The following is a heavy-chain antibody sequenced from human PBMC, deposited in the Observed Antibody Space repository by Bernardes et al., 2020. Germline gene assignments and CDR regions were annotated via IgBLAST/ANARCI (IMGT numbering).Heavy chain of an antibody. CDR1: GYAFTSYA. J-gene: IGHJ6*02. Sequence: ASVKVSCKASGYAFTSYAMHWVRQAPGQRLEWMGWINAGNGNTKYSQKFQGRVTITRDTSASTAYMELSSLRSEDTAVYYCATINDYYYGMDVWGQGTTVTVSS. V-gene: IGHV1-3*01. CDR2: INAGNGNT. CDR3: ATINDYYYGMDV.